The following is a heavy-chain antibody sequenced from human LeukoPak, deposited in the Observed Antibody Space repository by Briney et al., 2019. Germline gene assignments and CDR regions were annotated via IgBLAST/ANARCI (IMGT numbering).Heavy chain of an antibody. V-gene: IGHV4-59*01. CDR1: GGSISSYY. D-gene: IGHD6-19*01. CDR3: ARAQSGSGWYNYYYYGMDV. CDR2: IYYSGST. Sequence: SETLSLTCTVSGGSISSYYWSWIRQPPGKGLEWIGYIYYSGSTNYNASLKSRVTISVDTSKNQFSLKLSSVTAADTAVYYCARAQSGSGWYNYYYYGMDVWGKGTTVTVSS. J-gene: IGHJ6*04.